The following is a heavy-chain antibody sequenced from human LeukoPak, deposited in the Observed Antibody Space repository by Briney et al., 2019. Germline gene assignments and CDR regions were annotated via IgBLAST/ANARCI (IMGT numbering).Heavy chain of an antibody. CDR1: GFTFSSYA. V-gene: IGHV3-30*04. D-gene: IGHD3-22*01. CDR2: ISYDGSNK. J-gene: IGHJ4*02. CDR3: ASCYYDSSDSCYFDY. Sequence: GGSLRLSCAASGFTFSSYAMHWVRQAPGKGMEWVAVISYDGSNKYYADSVKGRFTISRDNSKNTLYLQMNSLRAEDTAVYYCASCYYDSSDSCYFDYWGQGTLVTVSS.